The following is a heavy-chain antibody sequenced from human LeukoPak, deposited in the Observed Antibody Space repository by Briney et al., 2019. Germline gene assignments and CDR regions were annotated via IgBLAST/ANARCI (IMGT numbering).Heavy chain of an antibody. CDR3: ARDQVVTTGPYYYYYGMDV. Sequence: PSETLSLTCTVSGGSISSGGHSWSWIRQPPGKGLEWIGYIYYSGSTYYNPSLKSRVTISVDTSKNQFSLKLSSVTAADTAVYYCARDQVVTTGPYYYYYGMDVWGQGTTVTVSS. CDR1: GGSISSGGHS. V-gene: IGHV4-30-4*08. CDR2: IYYSGST. D-gene: IGHD2-21*02. J-gene: IGHJ6*02.